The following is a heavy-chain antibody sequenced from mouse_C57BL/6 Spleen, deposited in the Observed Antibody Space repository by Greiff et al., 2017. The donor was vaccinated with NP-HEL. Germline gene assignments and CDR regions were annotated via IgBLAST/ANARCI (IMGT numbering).Heavy chain of an antibody. CDR3: ARRDDYEESYYAMDC. V-gene: IGHV5-6*02. CDR1: GFTFSSYG. Sequence: FGKPGGSLKLSCAASGFTFSSYGMSWVRQTPDKRLEWVATIIRGGSYTYYPDSVKGRFTISRDNAKNTLYLQMSSLKSEDTAMYYCARRDDYEESYYAMDCWGQGPSVTVSS. CDR2: IIRGGSYT. D-gene: IGHD2-4*01. J-gene: IGHJ4*01.